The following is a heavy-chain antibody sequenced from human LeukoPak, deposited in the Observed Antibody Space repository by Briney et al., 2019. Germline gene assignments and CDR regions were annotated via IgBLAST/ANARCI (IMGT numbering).Heavy chain of an antibody. V-gene: IGHV1-2*02. CDR2: MNPDTGGR. Sequence: ASVKVSCKASGYSFVGYYIHWIRQAPGQGLEWLGCMNPDTGGRKLAQKFQGRVTLTRDTSINTAYMELNSLQSDDTAVYFCARDRVEMSTSLSFFDNWGQGSLITVSS. D-gene: IGHD5-24*01. J-gene: IGHJ4*02. CDR3: ARDRVEMSTSLSFFDN. CDR1: GYSFVGYY.